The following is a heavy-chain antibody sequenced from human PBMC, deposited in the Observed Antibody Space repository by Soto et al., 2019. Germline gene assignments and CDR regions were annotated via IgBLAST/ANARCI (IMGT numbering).Heavy chain of an antibody. J-gene: IGHJ2*01. Sequence: GGSLRLSCAASGFTFSSYAMSWVRQAPGKGLEWVSAISGSGGSTYYADSVKGRFTISRDNSKNTLYLQMNSLRAEDTAVYYCAKVLGYDSTYAYWYFDLWGRGTLVTVSS. V-gene: IGHV3-23*01. CDR1: GFTFSSYA. CDR3: AKVLGYDSTYAYWYFDL. D-gene: IGHD3-22*01. CDR2: ISGSGGST.